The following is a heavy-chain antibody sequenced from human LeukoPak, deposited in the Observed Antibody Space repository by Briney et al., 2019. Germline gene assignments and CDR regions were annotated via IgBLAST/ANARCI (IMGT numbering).Heavy chain of an antibody. D-gene: IGHD2-2*01. V-gene: IGHV3-7*01. CDR3: ARDQGVVVPAAPMMRVYYYYYGMDV. CDR2: IKEDGSEK. J-gene: IGHJ6*02. CDR1: GFTFSSHW. Sequence: GGSLRLSCAASGFTFSSHWMGWVRQAPGKGLEWVASIKEDGSEKYYVDSVKGRFTISRDNSKNTLYLQMNSLRAEDTAVYYCARDQGVVVPAAPMMRVYYYYYGMDVWGQGTTVTVSS.